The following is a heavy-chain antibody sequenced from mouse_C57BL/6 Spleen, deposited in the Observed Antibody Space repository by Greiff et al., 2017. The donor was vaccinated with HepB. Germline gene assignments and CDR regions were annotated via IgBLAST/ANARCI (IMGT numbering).Heavy chain of an antibody. J-gene: IGHJ1*03. CDR1: GYSITSGYY. CDR3: ARGDYYGSSLYGYFDV. Sequence: EVQRVESGPGLVKPSQSLSLTCSVTGYSITSGYYWNWIRQFPGNKLEWMGYISYDGSNNYNPSLKNRISITRDTSKNKFFLKLNSVTTEDTATYYCARGDYYGSSLYGYFDVWGTGTTVTVSS. CDR2: ISYDGSN. V-gene: IGHV3-6*01. D-gene: IGHD1-1*01.